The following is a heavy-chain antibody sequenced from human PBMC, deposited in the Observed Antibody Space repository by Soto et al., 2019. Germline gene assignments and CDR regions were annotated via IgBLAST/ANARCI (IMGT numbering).Heavy chain of an antibody. D-gene: IGHD6-25*01. CDR1: GFTFSSYA. CDR2: IDSDDGKT. CDR3: VKAGYPSGHL. Sequence: VQLLESGGGLIQPGGSLRLSCVASGFTFSSYAMNWVRQGPGTGLELVAVIDSDDGKTDYANAVKGRFSISRDNSKNTLFLQMNSLRVDDTATYYCVKAGYPSGHLWGQGTLVTGSS. J-gene: IGHJ4*02. V-gene: IGHV3-23*01.